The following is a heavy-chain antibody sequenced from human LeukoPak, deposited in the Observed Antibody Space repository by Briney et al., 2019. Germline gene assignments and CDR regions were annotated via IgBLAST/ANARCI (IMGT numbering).Heavy chain of an antibody. J-gene: IGHJ4*02. Sequence: GGSLRLSCAASGFTFSDYYMGWIRQAPGKGLEWVSYISSSGSTIYYADSVKGRFTISRDNAKNSLYLQMNSLRAEDTAVYYCARVRDYGDCYFDYWGQGTLVTVSS. V-gene: IGHV3-11*04. D-gene: IGHD2-21*01. CDR2: ISSSGSTI. CDR3: ARVRDYGDCYFDY. CDR1: GFTFSDYY.